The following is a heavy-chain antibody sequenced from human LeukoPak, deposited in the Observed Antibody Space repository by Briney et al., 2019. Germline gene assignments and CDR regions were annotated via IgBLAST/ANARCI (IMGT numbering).Heavy chain of an antibody. CDR3: AKSGYNRFDY. CDR1: GFTFSNYE. Sequence: GGSLRLSCAASGFTFSNYEMNWVGQAPGKGLEWVSYISSSGNTIYYADSVKGRFTVSRDNSKNTLYLQMNSLRAEDTAVYYCAKSGYNRFDYWGQGTLVTVSS. CDR2: ISSSGNTI. V-gene: IGHV3-48*03. D-gene: IGHD5-24*01. J-gene: IGHJ4*02.